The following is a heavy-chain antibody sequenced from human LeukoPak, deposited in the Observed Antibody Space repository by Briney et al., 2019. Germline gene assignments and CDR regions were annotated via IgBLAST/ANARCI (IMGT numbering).Heavy chain of an antibody. J-gene: IGHJ4*02. CDR2: IIPILGIA. D-gene: IGHD6-19*01. CDR1: GCTFSSYT. V-gene: IGHV1-69*04. CDR3: ARDGLGHYYFDY. Sequence: SVKVSCKASGCTFSSYTISWVRQAPAQGLEWMGRIIPILGIAYYAQKLKGRVTITADKSTNTAYMELSSLRSEDTAVYYCARDGLGHYYFDYWGQGTLVTVSS.